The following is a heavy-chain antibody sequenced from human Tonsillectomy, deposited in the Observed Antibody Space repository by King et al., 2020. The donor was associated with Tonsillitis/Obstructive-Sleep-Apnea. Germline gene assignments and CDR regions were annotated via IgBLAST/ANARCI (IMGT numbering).Heavy chain of an antibody. V-gene: IGHV3-7*03. CDR3: ARENGADFDY. Sequence: VQLVESGGGLVQPGGSLRLSCAASRFTFSTYWMSWVRQAPGQGLERVPNIKQDGREKYYVESVKGRFTISRDNAKNSLYLQMYSLRAEDTAVYYCARENGADFDYWVQGTLVTVS. D-gene: IGHD1-1*01. CDR2: IKQDGREK. CDR1: RFTFSTYW. J-gene: IGHJ4*02.